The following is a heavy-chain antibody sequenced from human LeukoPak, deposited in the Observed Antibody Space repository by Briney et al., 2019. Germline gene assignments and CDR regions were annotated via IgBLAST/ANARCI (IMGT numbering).Heavy chain of an antibody. Sequence: PGGSLRLSCAASGFTFSSYSMNWVRQAPGKGLEWVSAISGSGGSTYYADSVKGRFTISRDNSKNTLYLQMNSLRAEDTAVYYCAREGDTYYYDSSGYPDYWGQGTLVTVSS. D-gene: IGHD3-22*01. CDR3: AREGDTYYYDSSGYPDY. J-gene: IGHJ4*02. CDR1: GFTFSSYS. CDR2: ISGSGGST. V-gene: IGHV3-23*01.